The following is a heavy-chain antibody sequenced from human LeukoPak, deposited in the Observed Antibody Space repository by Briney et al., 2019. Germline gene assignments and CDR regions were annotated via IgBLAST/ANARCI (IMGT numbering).Heavy chain of an antibody. CDR1: GFIFSTYS. Sequence: GGSLRLSCAASGFIFSTYSMNWVRQAPGKGLEWVSYISSSSSSIYYADSVRGRFTISRDNAKNSLYLQMNSLRAEDTAVYYCARSGYGDFDSWGQGTRVTVSS. D-gene: IGHD4-17*01. J-gene: IGHJ5*01. CDR3: ARSGYGDFDS. CDR2: ISSSSSSI. V-gene: IGHV3-48*04.